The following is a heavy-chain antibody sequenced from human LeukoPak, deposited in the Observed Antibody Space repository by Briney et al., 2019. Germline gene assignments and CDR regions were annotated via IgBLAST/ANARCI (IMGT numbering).Heavy chain of an antibody. CDR2: IYYSGST. D-gene: IGHD6-19*01. CDR1: GGSISSSSYY. CDR3: ARLLESSGWYHPPGFDY. V-gene: IGHV4-39*01. Sequence: SETLSLTCTVSGGSISSSSYYWGWIRQPPGKGLEWIGSIYYSGSTYYNPSLKSRVTISVDTSKNQFSLKLSSVTDADTAVYYCARLLESSGWYHPPGFDYWGQGTLVTVSS. J-gene: IGHJ4*02.